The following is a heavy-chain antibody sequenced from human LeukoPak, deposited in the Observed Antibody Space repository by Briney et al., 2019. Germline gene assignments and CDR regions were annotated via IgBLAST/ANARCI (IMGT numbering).Heavy chain of an antibody. CDR2: IYHSGST. Sequence: SQTLSLTCTVSGGSISSGGYYWSWIRQPPGKGLEWIGYIYHSGSTYYNPSLKSRVTISVDRSKNQFSLKLSSVTAADTAVYYCARAYETSGIATTGGYYMDVWGKGTTVTVSS. CDR3: ARAYETSGIATTGGYYMDV. CDR1: GGSISSGGYY. D-gene: IGHD6-13*01. J-gene: IGHJ6*03. V-gene: IGHV4-30-2*01.